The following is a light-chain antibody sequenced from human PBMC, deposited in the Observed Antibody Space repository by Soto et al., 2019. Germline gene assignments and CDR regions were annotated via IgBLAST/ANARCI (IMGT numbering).Light chain of an antibody. J-gene: IGKJ5*01. CDR1: QSVSSSY. CDR2: GAS. V-gene: IGKV3-20*01. Sequence: SQGERATLSCRASQSVSSSYLAWYQQKPGQAPRLLIYGASSRATGIPDRFSGSGSGTDFTLTISRLEPEDFAVYYCQPYGRAPSITFGQGTRLEXK. CDR3: QPYGRAPSIT.